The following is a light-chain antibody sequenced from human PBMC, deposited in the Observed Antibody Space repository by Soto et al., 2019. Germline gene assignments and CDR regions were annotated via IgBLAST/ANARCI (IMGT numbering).Light chain of an antibody. CDR3: QQRFHWPPWT. Sequence: EIVLTQSPATLSLSPGERATLSCRASQSVSTYLAWYQQKPGQAPRLLIYDTANRATGVPARFSGSGFGTDFTLTISSLEPEDFAVYYCQQRFHWPPWTFGQGTKVEI. V-gene: IGKV3-11*01. CDR1: QSVSTY. CDR2: DTA. J-gene: IGKJ1*01.